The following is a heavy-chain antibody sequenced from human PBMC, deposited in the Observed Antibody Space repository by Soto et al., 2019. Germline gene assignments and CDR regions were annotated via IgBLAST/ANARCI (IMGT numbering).Heavy chain of an antibody. CDR2: ISGSGGST. J-gene: IGHJ4*02. D-gene: IGHD6-6*01. CDR1: GFTFSSYA. CDR3: AKDLLAARTVRPFGV. V-gene: IGHV3-23*01. Sequence: GGSLRLSCAASGFTFSSYAMSWVRQAPGKGLEWVSAISGSGGSTYYADSVKGRFTISRDNSKNTLYLQMNSLRAEDTAVYYCAKDLLAARTVRPFGVWGQGTLVTVSS.